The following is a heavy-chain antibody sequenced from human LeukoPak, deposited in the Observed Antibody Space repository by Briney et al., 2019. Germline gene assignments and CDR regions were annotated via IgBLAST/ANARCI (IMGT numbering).Heavy chain of an antibody. V-gene: IGHV4-34*01. Sequence: PSETLSLTCAVYGGSFSGYYWSWIRQPPGKGLEWIGEINHSGSTNYNPSLKSRVTISVDTSKNQFSLKLSSVTAADTAVYYCARAVAGTPTDYWGQGTLVTVSP. CDR1: GGSFSGYY. D-gene: IGHD6-19*01. CDR2: INHSGST. J-gene: IGHJ4*02. CDR3: ARAVAGTPTDY.